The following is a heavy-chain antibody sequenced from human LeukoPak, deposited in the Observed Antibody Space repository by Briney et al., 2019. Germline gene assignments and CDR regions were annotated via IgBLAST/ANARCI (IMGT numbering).Heavy chain of an antibody. Sequence: GGSLRLSCAASGLTLSSYGMHWVRQAPGKGLEWVAVIWYDGSNKYYADSVKGRFTISRDNSKNTLYLQMNSLRAEDTAVYYCARDLTGATVTSYFAYWGQGTLVTVSS. CDR2: IWYDGSNK. D-gene: IGHD4-17*01. CDR1: GLTLSSYG. V-gene: IGHV3-33*01. J-gene: IGHJ4*02. CDR3: ARDLTGATVTSYFAY.